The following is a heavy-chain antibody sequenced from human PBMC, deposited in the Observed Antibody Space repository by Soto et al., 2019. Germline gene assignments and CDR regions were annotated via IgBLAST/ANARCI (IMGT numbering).Heavy chain of an antibody. Sequence: PGGSLRLSCAASGFTFSNAWMSWVRQAPGKGLEWVGRIKSKTDGGTTDYAAPVKGRFTISRDDSKNTLYLQMNSLKTEDTAVYYCTTAGYSSSWSYYFDYWGRGTLVTVSS. J-gene: IGHJ4*02. V-gene: IGHV3-15*01. CDR3: TTAGYSSSWSYYFDY. CDR2: IKSKTDGGTT. CDR1: GFTFSNAW. D-gene: IGHD6-13*01.